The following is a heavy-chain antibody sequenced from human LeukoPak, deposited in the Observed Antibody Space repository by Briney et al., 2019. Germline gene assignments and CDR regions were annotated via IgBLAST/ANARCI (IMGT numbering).Heavy chain of an antibody. V-gene: IGHV1-69*01. Sequence: ASVKVSCKASGGTFSSYAISWVRQAPGQGLEWMGGIIPIFGTANYAQKFQGRVTITADESTSTAYMELSSLRSEDTALYYGARDRIAVAAKYYFDYWGQGTLVTVSS. D-gene: IGHD6-19*01. J-gene: IGHJ4*02. CDR3: ARDRIAVAAKYYFDY. CDR2: IIPIFGTA. CDR1: GGTFSSYA.